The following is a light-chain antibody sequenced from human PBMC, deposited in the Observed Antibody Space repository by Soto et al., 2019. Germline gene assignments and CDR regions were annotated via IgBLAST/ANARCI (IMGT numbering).Light chain of an antibody. CDR2: GAS. CDR1: QSVSIK. Sequence: IVMTQSPGTLSLSHGEEATLSCRASQSVSIKLAWYQQKPGQSPRLLIYGASTRASGIPARFTGNGSWTEFALTISSLQSEDSAVYYCQQYDQWPSFGQGTKVDIK. CDR3: QQYDQWPS. J-gene: IGKJ1*01. V-gene: IGKV3-15*01.